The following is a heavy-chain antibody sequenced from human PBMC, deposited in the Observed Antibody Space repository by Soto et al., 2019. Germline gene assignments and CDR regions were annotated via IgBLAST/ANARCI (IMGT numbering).Heavy chain of an antibody. D-gene: IGHD3-9*01. CDR3: ASAASPYFDLLSAFHP. Sequence: PSETLSLTCTVSGGPLSSGSYYWSWIRQSPGQGLEWIGYIYYSGTTKYNPSLKSRVSISVDTSKNQFSLSLTSLIAADTAVYYCASAASPYFDLLSAFHPWGQGTLVTVSS. CDR1: GGPLSSGSYY. J-gene: IGHJ5*02. CDR2: IYYSGTT. V-gene: IGHV4-61*01.